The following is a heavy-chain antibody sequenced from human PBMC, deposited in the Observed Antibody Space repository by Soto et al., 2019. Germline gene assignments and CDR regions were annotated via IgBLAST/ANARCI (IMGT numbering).Heavy chain of an antibody. V-gene: IGHV4-59*01. D-gene: IGHD6-19*01. CDR3: AREKGSGWQPSGDYYYYYGMDV. Sequence: SETLSLTCTVSGGSINSFYWSWIRQPPGKGLEWIGYMYYSGITNYNPSLKSRVTISVDTSKKQFSLKLSSVTAADTAVYYCAREKGSGWQPSGDYYYYYGMDVWGQGTTVTVPS. CDR2: MYYSGIT. CDR1: GGSINSFY. J-gene: IGHJ6*02.